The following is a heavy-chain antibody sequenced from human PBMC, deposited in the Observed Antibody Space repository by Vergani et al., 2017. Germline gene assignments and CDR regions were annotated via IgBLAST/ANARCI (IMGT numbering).Heavy chain of an antibody. V-gene: IGHV3-23*01. D-gene: IGHD5-24*01. J-gene: IGHJ4*02. CDR3: AKDPREGWLQFSSLYFDY. CDR2: ISGSGGRT. Sequence: EVHLLESGGGLVQPGGSLRLSCEASGFTFNNYAMSWVRQAPGNGLEWVSIISGSGGRTYYADSVKGRFTISRDNSKNTLYLQMHSLRAEYTAVYYCAKDPREGWLQFSSLYFDYWGQGTLVTVSS. CDR1: GFTFNNYA.